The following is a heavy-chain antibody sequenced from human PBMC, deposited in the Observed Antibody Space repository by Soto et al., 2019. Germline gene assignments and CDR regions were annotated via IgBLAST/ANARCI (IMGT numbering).Heavy chain of an antibody. J-gene: IGHJ4*02. V-gene: IGHV4-59*01. D-gene: IGHD2-15*01. CDR2: IYYSGST. CDR3: ARVSLYCSGGSCYEGAYYFDY. Sequence: QVQLQESGPGLVKPSETLSLTCTVSGGSISSYYWSWIRQPPGKGLEWIGYIYYSGSTNYNPSLKSRVTISVDTSKNQFSLKLSSVTAADTAVYYCARVSLYCSGGSCYEGAYYFDYWGQGTLVTVSS. CDR1: GGSISSYY.